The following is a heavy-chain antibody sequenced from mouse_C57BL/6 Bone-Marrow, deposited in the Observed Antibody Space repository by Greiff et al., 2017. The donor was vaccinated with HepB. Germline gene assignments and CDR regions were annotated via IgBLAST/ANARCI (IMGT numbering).Heavy chain of an antibody. CDR3: AKKGLTTVVNYAMDD. V-gene: IGHV2-4*01. D-gene: IGHD1-1*01. CDR1: GFSLTSYG. Sequence: VQLQQSGPGLVQPSQSLSITCTVSGFSLTSYGVHWVRQPPGKGLEWLGVIWSGGSTDYNAAFISRLSISKDKSKSQVFFKMNSLQADDTAIYYCAKKGLTTVVNYAMDDWGQGTSVTVSS. J-gene: IGHJ4*01. CDR2: IWSGGST.